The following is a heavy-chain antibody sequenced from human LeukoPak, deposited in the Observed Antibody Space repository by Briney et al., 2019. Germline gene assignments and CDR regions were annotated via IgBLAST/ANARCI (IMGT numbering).Heavy chain of an antibody. CDR1: GFTVSNYA. CDR3: AKRLDSCGSGIHCYYCMDV. Sequence: PGGSLRLSCAASGFTVSNYAMTWVRQSPGKGLEWVSTLSSWGGNTNYADSVKGRFTISRDNSKNTLYLQMKSLRADDTAIYYCAKRLDSCGSGIHCYYCMDVWGKGTTVTVSS. J-gene: IGHJ6*03. D-gene: IGHD3-10*01. V-gene: IGHV3-23*01. CDR2: LSSWGGNT.